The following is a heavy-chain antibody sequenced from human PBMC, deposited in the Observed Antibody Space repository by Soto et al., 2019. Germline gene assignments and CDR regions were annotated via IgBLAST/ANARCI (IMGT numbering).Heavy chain of an antibody. CDR2: MTGDGRTT. V-gene: IGHV3-74*03. Sequence: PGGSLRLSCAASGLPFGDYWMHWVRQPPGKGPEWVSRMTGDGRTTQYADSVKGRFTASRDNAKSTLYLQMNSLRAEDTAVYYCATAEVDYWGPGTLVTVSS. J-gene: IGHJ4*02. CDR3: ATAEVDY. CDR1: GLPFGDYW.